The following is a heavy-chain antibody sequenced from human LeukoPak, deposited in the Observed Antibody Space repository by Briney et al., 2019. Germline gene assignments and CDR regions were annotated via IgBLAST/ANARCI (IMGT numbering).Heavy chain of an antibody. V-gene: IGHV7-4-1*02. CDR3: ARGYAGGYSSGWYFDY. J-gene: IGHJ4*02. D-gene: IGHD6-19*01. CDR2: INTNTGNP. Sequence: ASVKVSCKASGYTFTSYAMNWVRQAPGQGLEWTGWINTNTGNPTYAQGFTGRFVFSLDTSVSTAYLQISSLKAEDTAVYYCARGYAGGYSSGWYFDYWGQGTLVTVSS. CDR1: GYTFTSYA.